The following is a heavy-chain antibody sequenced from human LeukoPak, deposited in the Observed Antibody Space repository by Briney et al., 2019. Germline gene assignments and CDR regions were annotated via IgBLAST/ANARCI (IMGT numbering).Heavy chain of an antibody. CDR3: ASYREAYDLYPHGLDV. J-gene: IGHJ3*01. Sequence: PSETLSLTCSVSGASVSTTAYFWNWIRQPDGEGLLWIGRIYASGNTHYNPSLKSRVTMSLDTSKNQFSLIMNSVTAADSAVYFCASYREAYDLYPHGLDVWGRGTVVTVSS. V-gene: IGHV4-61*02. CDR2: IYASGNT. D-gene: IGHD5-24*01. CDR1: GASVSTTAYF.